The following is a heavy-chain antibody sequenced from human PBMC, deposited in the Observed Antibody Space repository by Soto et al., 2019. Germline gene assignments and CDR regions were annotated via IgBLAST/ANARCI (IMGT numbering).Heavy chain of an antibody. Sequence: GGSLRLSCAASGFSFSNSEMNWIRQAPGKGLEWVSHMTGSGSAIYYADSVKGRFTISRDNAKNTLYLQMNSLRAEDTAVYYCEKAKRQDRWSLLLTYYYYGMDVWGQGTTVTVSS. CDR1: GFSFSNSE. CDR2: MTGSGSAI. D-gene: IGHD2-15*01. CDR3: EKAKRQDRWSLLLTYYYYGMDV. J-gene: IGHJ6*02. V-gene: IGHV3-48*03.